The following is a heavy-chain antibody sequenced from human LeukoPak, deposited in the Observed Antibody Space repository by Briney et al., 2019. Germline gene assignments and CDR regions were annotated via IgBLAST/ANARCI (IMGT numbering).Heavy chain of an antibody. CDR1: GGYIRYNY. D-gene: IGHD3-9*01. CDR2: IYYNGGST. J-gene: IGHJ3*02. CDR3: AKGGYDILTGYYNAFDI. V-gene: IGHV4-59*07. Sequence: TSHSLSLTCIVSGGYIRYNYGNWTRQPPGKGMEWKGYIYYNGGSTNYTPTVKIRVTISVDTSKIQSSLKLSSVTAADTAAYYCAKGGYDILTGYYNAFDIWVQGTMVTVAS.